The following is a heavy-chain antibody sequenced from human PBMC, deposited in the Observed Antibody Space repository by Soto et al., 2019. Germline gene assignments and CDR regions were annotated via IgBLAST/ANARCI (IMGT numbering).Heavy chain of an antibody. D-gene: IGHD3-16*01. J-gene: IGHJ3*02. CDR3: ARDETVITSKKVAFDI. Sequence: SETLSLTCTVSGGSISSGGYYWSWIRQHPGKGLEWIGYIYYSGSTYYNQSLKSRVTISVDTSKNQFSLKLSSVTAADTAVYYCARDETVITSKKVAFDIWGQGKMVTVSS. CDR2: IYYSGST. CDR1: GGSISSGGYY. V-gene: IGHV4-30-4*08.